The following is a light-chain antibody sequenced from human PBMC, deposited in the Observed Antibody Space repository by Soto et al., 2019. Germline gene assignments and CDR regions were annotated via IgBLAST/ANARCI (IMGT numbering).Light chain of an antibody. CDR3: QSYDNTLSARYV. CDR2: GNN. Sequence: QSVLTQPPSVSAAPGQKVTISCSGSSSNIGNNYVSWYQQLPGTAPKLLIFGNNNRPSGVPDRFSGSKSGTSASLAITGLQAEDEGDYYCQSYDNTLSARYVFGTGTKLTVL. V-gene: IGLV1-40*01. J-gene: IGLJ1*01. CDR1: SSNIGNNY.